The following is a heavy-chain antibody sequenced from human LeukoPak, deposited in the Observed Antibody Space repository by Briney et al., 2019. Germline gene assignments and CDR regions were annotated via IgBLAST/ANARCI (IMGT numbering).Heavy chain of an antibody. V-gene: IGHV3-21*01. Sequence: GGSLRLSCAASGFTFSSYSMNWVRQAPGKGLEWVSSISSSSSYIYYADSVKGRFTISRDNAKNSLYLQMNSLRAEDTAVYYCARDGTGYPYYYGMDVWGQGTTVTVSS. CDR2: ISSSSSYI. D-gene: IGHD5-18*01. CDR3: ARDGTGYPYYYGMDV. J-gene: IGHJ6*02. CDR1: GFTFSSYS.